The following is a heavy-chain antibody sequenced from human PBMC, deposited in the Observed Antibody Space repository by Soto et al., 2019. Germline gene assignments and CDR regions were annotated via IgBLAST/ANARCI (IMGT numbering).Heavy chain of an antibody. CDR3: ARGYGSGSPAPPYYYYMDV. CDR2: ISSSSSYI. D-gene: IGHD3-10*01. V-gene: IGHV3-21*01. J-gene: IGHJ6*03. Sequence: EVQLVESGGGLVKPGGSLRLSCAASGFTFSSYSMNWVRQAPGKGLEWVSSISSSSSYIYYADSVKGRFTISRDNAKNSLYLQMNSLRAEDTAVYYCARGYGSGSPAPPYYYYMDVWGKGTTVTVSS. CDR1: GFTFSSYS.